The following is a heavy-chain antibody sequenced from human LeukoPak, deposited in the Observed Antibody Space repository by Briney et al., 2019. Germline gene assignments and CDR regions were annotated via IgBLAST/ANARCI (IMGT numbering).Heavy chain of an antibody. CDR2: ISHSGST. J-gene: IGHJ5*02. CDR3: ARDYDFWSGGNWFDP. CDR1: GYSISSGYY. Sequence: SETLSLTCAVSGYSISSGYYWDWIRQPPGRGLEWIGSISHSGSTFYNPSLKSRVTISIDTSKNQFSLNLSSVTAADTAVYYCARDYDFWSGGNWFDPWGQGTLVTVSS. V-gene: IGHV4-38-2*02. D-gene: IGHD3-3*01.